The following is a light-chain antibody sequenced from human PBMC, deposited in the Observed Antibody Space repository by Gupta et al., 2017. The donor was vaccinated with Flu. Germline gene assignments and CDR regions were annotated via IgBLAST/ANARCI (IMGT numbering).Light chain of an antibody. CDR2: ATS. J-gene: IGKJ3*01. Sequence: GTLYLSPGERAPRFCRASQTVVSNYLAWYQQKPGQAPRLLIYATSSRATGVPDRFSGSGSGTDFTLTITRVQPEDFAIYCCQQVGSSPFTFGQGTRVDIK. CDR3: QQVGSSPFT. V-gene: IGKV3-20*01. CDR1: QTVVSNY.